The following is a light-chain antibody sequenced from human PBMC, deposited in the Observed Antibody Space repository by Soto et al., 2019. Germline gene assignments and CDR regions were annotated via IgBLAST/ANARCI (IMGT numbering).Light chain of an antibody. CDR2: DAS. J-gene: IGKJ3*01. Sequence: EIVLTQSPATLSLSPGERATLSCRASQSVSSYLAWYQQKPGQAPRLLIYDASNRANGIPARFSGSGSGTDFTLTISSLEPEDFAVYYCQQRSNWPLLFTFGPGTKVDIK. CDR3: QQRSNWPLLFT. V-gene: IGKV3-11*01. CDR1: QSVSSY.